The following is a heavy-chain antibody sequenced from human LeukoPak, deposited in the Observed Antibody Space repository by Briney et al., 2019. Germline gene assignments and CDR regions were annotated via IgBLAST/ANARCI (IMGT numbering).Heavy chain of an antibody. Sequence: SETLSLTCTVSGGSISSSSYYWGWIRQPPGKGLEWIGSIYYSGSTYYNPSLKSRVTISVDTSKNQFSLKLSSVTAADTAVYYCARALYGSSSLFDYWGQGTLVTVSS. CDR2: IYYSGST. D-gene: IGHD6-6*01. CDR3: ARALYGSSSLFDY. CDR1: GGSISSSSYY. J-gene: IGHJ4*02. V-gene: IGHV4-39*07.